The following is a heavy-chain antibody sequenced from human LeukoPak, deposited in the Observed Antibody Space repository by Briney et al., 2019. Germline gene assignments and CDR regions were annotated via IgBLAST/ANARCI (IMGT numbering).Heavy chain of an antibody. CDR1: GFTFSSYW. CDR2: IKQDGSEK. J-gene: IGHJ6*02. D-gene: IGHD3-3*01. V-gene: IGHV3-7*01. Sequence: GGSLRLSCAASGFTFSSYWMSWVRQAPGKGLEWVANIKQDGSEKYCVDSVKGRFTISRDNAKNSLYLQMNSLRAEDTAVYYCAREVQGGYYDFWSGYYGGLYYGMDVWGQGTTVTVSS. CDR3: AREVQGGYYDFWSGYYGGLYYGMDV.